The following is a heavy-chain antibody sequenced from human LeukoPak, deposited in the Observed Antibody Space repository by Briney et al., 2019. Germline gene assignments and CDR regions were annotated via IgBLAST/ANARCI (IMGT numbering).Heavy chain of an antibody. D-gene: IGHD5-12*01. V-gene: IGHV5-51*01. CDR3: ARRSGYDYPDAFDI. Sequence: RGGSLQISCKGSGSSFTSYWIGWVRQVPGKGLEGMGIIYPGDSDTRYSPSFQGQVTISADKSISTAYLQWSSLKASDTAMYYCARRSGYDYPDAFDIWGQGTMVTVSS. J-gene: IGHJ3*02. CDR2: IYPGDSDT. CDR1: GSSFTSYW.